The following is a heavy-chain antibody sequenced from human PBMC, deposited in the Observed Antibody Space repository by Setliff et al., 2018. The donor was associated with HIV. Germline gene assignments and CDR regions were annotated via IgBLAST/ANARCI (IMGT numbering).Heavy chain of an antibody. J-gene: IGHJ4*02. Sequence: GASVKVSCKSSGYTFTCSFMHWVRQAPGQGLEWMGWINPNSGATNYAHIFQDRVTMTRDTSINTAYLELRRLRSDDTALYYCARIGARIFNYYDDTSQTGYWGQGALVTVSS. CDR3: ARIGARIFNYYDDTSQTGY. V-gene: IGHV1-2*02. CDR1: GYTFTCSF. D-gene: IGHD3-22*01. CDR2: INPNSGAT.